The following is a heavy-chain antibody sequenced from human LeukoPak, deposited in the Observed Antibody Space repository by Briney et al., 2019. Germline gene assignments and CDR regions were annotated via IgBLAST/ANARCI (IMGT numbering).Heavy chain of an antibody. D-gene: IGHD1-26*01. J-gene: IGHJ6*03. CDR3: ATAGEGYMDV. CDR2: FDPEDGET. V-gene: IGHV1-24*01. CDR1: GYTLTELS. Sequence: ASVTVSCKVSGYTLTELSMHWVRQAPGKGLEWMGGFDPEDGETIYAQKFQGRVTMTEGTSTDTAYMELSSLRSEDTAVYYCATAGEGYMDVWGKGTTVTVSS.